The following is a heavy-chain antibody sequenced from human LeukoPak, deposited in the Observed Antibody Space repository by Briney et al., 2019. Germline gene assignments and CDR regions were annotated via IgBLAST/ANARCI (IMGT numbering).Heavy chain of an antibody. Sequence: ASVKVSCKASGYTFTSYYMHWVRQAPGQGLEWMGIINPSGGSTSYAQKFQGRVTMTRDTSTSTVYMELSSLRSEDTAVYYCARDNRLLWFGELLSYYYYYGMDVWGQGTTVTVSS. V-gene: IGHV1-46*01. CDR1: GYTFTSYY. CDR3: ARDNRLLWFGELLSYYYYYGMDV. J-gene: IGHJ6*02. CDR2: INPSGGST. D-gene: IGHD3-10*01.